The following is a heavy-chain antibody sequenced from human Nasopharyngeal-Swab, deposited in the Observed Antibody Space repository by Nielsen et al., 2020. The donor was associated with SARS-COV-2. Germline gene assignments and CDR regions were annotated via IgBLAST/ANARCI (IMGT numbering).Heavy chain of an antibody. CDR3: ARLAIAARRGSGDY. J-gene: IGHJ4*02. CDR2: INHSGST. Sequence: SETLSLTCAVYGGSFSGYYWSWIRQPPGKGLGWIGEINHSGSTNYNPSLKSRVTISVDTSKNQFSLKLCSVTAADTAVYYCARLAIAARRGSGDYWGQGTLVTVSS. CDR1: GGSFSGYY. D-gene: IGHD6-6*01. V-gene: IGHV4-34*01.